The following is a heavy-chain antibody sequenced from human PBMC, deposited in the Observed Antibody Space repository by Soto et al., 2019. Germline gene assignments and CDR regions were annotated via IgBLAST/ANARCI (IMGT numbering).Heavy chain of an antibody. CDR3: ARPRRXXESFDAFDI. J-gene: IGHJ3*02. CDR2: IYYSGST. CDR1: GGXISSSSYY. V-gene: IGHV4-39*01. Sequence: QLQLQESGPGLVKPSETLSLTCXVSGGXISSSSYYWGWIRQPPGKGLEWIGSIYYSGSTYYNPSLKSRVTISVDTSKNQFSLKLSSVTAADTAVYYCARPRRXXESFDAFDIRGQGTMVTVSS.